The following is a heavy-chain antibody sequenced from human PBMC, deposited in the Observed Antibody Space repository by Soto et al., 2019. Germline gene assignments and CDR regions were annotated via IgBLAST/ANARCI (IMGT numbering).Heavy chain of an antibody. V-gene: IGHV5-51*01. D-gene: IGHD3-10*01. CDR2: IYPGDSDT. Sequence: GESLKISCKGSGYSFTSYWIGWVRQIPGKGLEWMGIIYPGDSDTRYSPSFQGQVTISADKSISTAYLQWSSLKASDTAMYYCARVFVVTMVRGVILPNWFDPWGQGTLVTVSS. J-gene: IGHJ5*02. CDR1: GYSFTSYW. CDR3: ARVFVVTMVRGVILPNWFDP.